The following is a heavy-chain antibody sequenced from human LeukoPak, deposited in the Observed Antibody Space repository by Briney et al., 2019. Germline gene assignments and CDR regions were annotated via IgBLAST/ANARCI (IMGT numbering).Heavy chain of an antibody. CDR3: ASSMYNWNYYFDY. V-gene: IGHV3-48*02. J-gene: IGHJ4*02. CDR1: GFTFGTYS. CDR2: INGRSSTI. Sequence: GGSLRLSCAASGFTFGTYSLNWVRQAPGKGLEWVSYINGRSSTIFYADPVKGRFTISRDNAKNSLFLQMNSLRDEDTAVYYCASSMYNWNYYFDYWGQGTLVTVSS. D-gene: IGHD1-7*01.